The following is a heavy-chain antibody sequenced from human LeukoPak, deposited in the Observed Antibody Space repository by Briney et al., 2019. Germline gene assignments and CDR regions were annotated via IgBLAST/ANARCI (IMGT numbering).Heavy chain of an antibody. CDR1: GFDFTRDW. CDR3: ARRDPTTVTAFDY. V-gene: IGHV5-51*01. D-gene: IGHD4-17*01. J-gene: IGHJ4*02. CDR2: IFPDDSDT. Sequence: GESLKIPCRFSGFDFTRDWIGWVRLMPGKGLEWMGIIFPDDSDTRYSPSFQGQVTLSADKSISTAYLQWSSLKASDTAIYYCARRDPTTVTAFDYWGQGTLVTVSS.